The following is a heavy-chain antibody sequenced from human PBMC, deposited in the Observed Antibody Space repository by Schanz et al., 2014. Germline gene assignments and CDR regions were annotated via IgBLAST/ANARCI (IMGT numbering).Heavy chain of an antibody. V-gene: IGHV1-69*04. CDR2: IIPSLGLA. Sequence: QVQLVQSGAEVKKPGASVKVSCKASGYTLSAYSLHWVRQAPGQGLEWMGRIIPSLGLAKYEQKFQDKVTITADTSTTTAYMELSGLRSEDTAVYYCARDRLECGAECYSVEVFEIWGQGTLXSSPQ. CDR3: ARDRLECGAECYSVEVFEI. J-gene: IGHJ4*02. D-gene: IGHD2-21*01. CDR1: GYTLSAYS.